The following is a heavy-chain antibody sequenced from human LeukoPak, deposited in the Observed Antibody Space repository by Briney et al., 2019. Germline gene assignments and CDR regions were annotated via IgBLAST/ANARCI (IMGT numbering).Heavy chain of an antibody. J-gene: IGHJ6*03. V-gene: IGHV4-39*07. CDR1: GGSISSSSYY. CDR3: ARKAAAGTYYYYYMDV. Sequence: SETLSLTCTVSGGSISSSSYYWGWIRQPPGKGLEWIGSIYYSGSTNYNPSLKSRVTISVDTSKNQFSLKLSSVTAADTAVYYCARKAAAGTYYYYYMDVWGKGTTVTVSS. CDR2: IYYSGST. D-gene: IGHD6-13*01.